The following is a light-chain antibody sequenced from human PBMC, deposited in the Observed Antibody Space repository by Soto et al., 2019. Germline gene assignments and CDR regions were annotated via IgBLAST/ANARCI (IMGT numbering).Light chain of an antibody. CDR1: QSISSW. CDR2: KAS. J-gene: IGKJ1*01. V-gene: IGKV1-5*03. CDR3: QQYNSYSRT. Sequence: IQMTQSPSTLSASLGDSVTITFRASQSISSWLAWYQQKPGKAPKLLIYKASSLESGVPSRFSGSGSGTEFTLTISSLQPDDFATYYCQQYNSYSRTFGQGTKVDIK.